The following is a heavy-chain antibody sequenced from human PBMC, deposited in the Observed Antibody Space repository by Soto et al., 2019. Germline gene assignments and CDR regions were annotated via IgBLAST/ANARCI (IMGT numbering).Heavy chain of an antibody. V-gene: IGHV1-69*01. CDR1: GAAFNTIT. CDR3: VREDDTTGSYSWFDP. CDR2: FVPVFGSA. J-gene: IGHJ5*02. D-gene: IGHD3-9*01. Sequence: QVQRVQSGAEVKKPGSSVRVSCKASGAAFNTITINWVRQAPGQWLEWMGGFVPVFGSATYAQKFQGRVAITADASTSTFYMELSRLNSEDTAPYYCVREDDTTGSYSWFDPWGQGTLVTVSS.